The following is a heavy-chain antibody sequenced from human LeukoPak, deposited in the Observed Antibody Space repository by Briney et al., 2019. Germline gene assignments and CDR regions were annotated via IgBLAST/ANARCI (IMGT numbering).Heavy chain of an antibody. CDR2: ISSSSSYI. CDR1: GFTFSSYS. D-gene: IGHD6-13*01. V-gene: IGHV3-21*01. Sequence: GGSLRLSCAASGFTFSSYSMNWVRQAPGKGLEWVSSISSSSSYIYYADSVKGRSTISRDNAKNSLYLQMNSLRAEDTAVYYCAREPIAAADSYYFDYWGQGTLVTVSS. CDR3: AREPIAAADSYYFDY. J-gene: IGHJ4*02.